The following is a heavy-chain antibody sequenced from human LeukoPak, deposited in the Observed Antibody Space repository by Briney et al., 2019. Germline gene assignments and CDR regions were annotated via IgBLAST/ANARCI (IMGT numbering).Heavy chain of an antibody. Sequence: GASVKVSCKASGGTFSSYAISWVRQAPGQGLEWMGGIIPIFGTANYAQKFQGRVTITADESTSTAYMELSSLRSEDTAVYYCARETPSQLLMAFDIWGQGTMVTVSS. CDR3: ARETPSQLLMAFDI. V-gene: IGHV1-69*13. D-gene: IGHD2-2*01. J-gene: IGHJ3*02. CDR1: GGTFSSYA. CDR2: IIPIFGTA.